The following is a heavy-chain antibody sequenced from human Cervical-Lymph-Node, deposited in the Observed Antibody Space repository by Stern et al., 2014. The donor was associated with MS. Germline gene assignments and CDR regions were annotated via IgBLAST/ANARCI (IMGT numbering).Heavy chain of an antibody. CDR3: ARDLARSDYYGMDV. CDR2: IYYSGST. V-gene: IGHV4-59*01. Sequence: QLQLQESGPGLVKPSETLSLTCTVSGGSISSYYWSWIRQPPGKGLEWIGYIYYSGSTNYNPSLKSRVTISVDTSKNQFSLKLSSVTAADTAVYYCARDLARSDYYGMDVWGQGTTVTVSS. D-gene: IGHD3-3*01. CDR1: GGSISSYY. J-gene: IGHJ6*02.